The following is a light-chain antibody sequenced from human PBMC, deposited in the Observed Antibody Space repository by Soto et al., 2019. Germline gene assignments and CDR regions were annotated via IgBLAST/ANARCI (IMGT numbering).Light chain of an antibody. CDR1: QSVSSN. V-gene: IGKV3-15*01. CDR3: QQYNNWPLT. Sequence: EIVTTQSPATLSVSPGERVTLSCRASQSVSSNLAWYQHKLGQAPRLLIYGASTRATGIPARFSGSGSGTEFTLTISSLQSEDFAVYYCQQYNNWPLTLGKGTKVDIK. J-gene: IGKJ1*01. CDR2: GAS.